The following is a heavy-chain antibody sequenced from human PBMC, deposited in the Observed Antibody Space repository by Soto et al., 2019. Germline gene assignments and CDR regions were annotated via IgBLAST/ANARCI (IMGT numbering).Heavy chain of an antibody. J-gene: IGHJ6*02. CDR1: CGSISSSSYY. CDR3: ARHSRRLIWFNYYYGMDV. D-gene: IGHD3-10*01. V-gene: IGHV4-39*01. CDR2: IYYSGST. Sequence: PETLSLTCAVSCGSISSSSYYWGWIRQPPGKGREGIGSIYYSGSTYYNPSLKSRVTISVDTSKNQFSLKLRSVTAAATAVYYCARHSRRLIWFNYYYGMDVWGQGTTVTVSS.